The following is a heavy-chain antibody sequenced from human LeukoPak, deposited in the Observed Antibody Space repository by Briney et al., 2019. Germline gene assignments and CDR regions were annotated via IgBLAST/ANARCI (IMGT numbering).Heavy chain of an antibody. V-gene: IGHV4-39*07. CDR3: ARVRNSDWYAGDALDI. J-gene: IGHJ3*02. CDR2: IYYSGST. CDR1: GGSISSSSYY. D-gene: IGHD6-19*01. Sequence: SETLSLTCTVSGGSISSSSYYWGWIRQPPGKGLEWIGSIYYSGSTYYNPSLKSRVTISVDTSKNQFSLKLSSVTAADTAVYYCARVRNSDWYAGDALDIWGQGTMVTVSS.